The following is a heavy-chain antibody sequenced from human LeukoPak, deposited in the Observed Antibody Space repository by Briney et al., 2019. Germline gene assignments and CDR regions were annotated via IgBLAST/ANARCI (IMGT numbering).Heavy chain of an antibody. V-gene: IGHV1-2*02. CDR3: ASEYKYDSSGANAFDI. CDR1: GDTFTGYF. CDR2: INPNSGGT. D-gene: IGHD3-22*01. Sequence: ASVKVSCKASGDTFTGYFIHWVRQAPGQGLEWMGWINPNSGGTNYAQIFQGRVTMTRDTSISTAYMELSRLRSADTAVYYCASEYKYDSSGANAFDIWGQGTMVTVSS. J-gene: IGHJ3*02.